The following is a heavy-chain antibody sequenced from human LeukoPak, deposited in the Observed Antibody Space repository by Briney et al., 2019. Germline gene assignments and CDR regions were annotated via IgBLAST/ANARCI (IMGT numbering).Heavy chain of an antibody. V-gene: IGHV4-31*03. CDR2: IYYSGST. J-gene: IGHJ4*02. CDR1: GGSISSGGYY. Sequence: SETLSLTCTVSGGSISSGGYYWSWIRQHPGKGLEWIGYIYYSGSTYYNPSLKSRVPISVDTSKNQFSLKLSSVTAADTAVYYCARGKVGTIFGVVIIPPSVWGQGTLVTVSS. CDR3: ARGKVGTIFGVVIIPPSV. D-gene: IGHD3-3*01.